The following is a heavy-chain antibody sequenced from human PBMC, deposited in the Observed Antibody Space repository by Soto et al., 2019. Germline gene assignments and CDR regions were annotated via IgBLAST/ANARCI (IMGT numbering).Heavy chain of an antibody. CDR2: ISSSSSTI. CDR1: GFTFSSYS. Sequence: GSLRLSCVASGFTFSSYSMNWVRQAPGKGLEWVSYISSSSSTIYYADSVKGRFTISRDNAKNSLYLQMNSLRDEDTAVYYCARDLYSSGGLSFDYWGKGTLVTVSS. CDR3: ARDLYSSGGLSFDY. D-gene: IGHD6-19*01. J-gene: IGHJ4*02. V-gene: IGHV3-48*02.